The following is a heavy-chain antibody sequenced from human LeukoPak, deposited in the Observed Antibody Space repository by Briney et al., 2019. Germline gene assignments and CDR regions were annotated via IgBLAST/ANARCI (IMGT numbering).Heavy chain of an antibody. CDR1: GGSISSANYY. J-gene: IGHJ4*02. Sequence: SETLSLTXTVSGGSISSANYYWNWIRQPPGKGLEWFGYIYYTGGTYYNPSLKSRVTISVDTSKNQFSLKLNSVTAADTAVYYCARLDTSPDYWGQGTLVTVSS. V-gene: IGHV4-30-4*08. CDR2: IYYTGGT. CDR3: ARLDTSPDY. D-gene: IGHD1-1*01.